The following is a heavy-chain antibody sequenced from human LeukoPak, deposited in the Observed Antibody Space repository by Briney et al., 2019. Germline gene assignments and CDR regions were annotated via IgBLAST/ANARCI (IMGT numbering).Heavy chain of an antibody. CDR2: IWYDGSNK. Sequence: PGGSLRLSCAASGFTFSSYGMHWVRQAPGKGLEWVAVIWYDGSNKYYADSVKGRFTISRDNSKNTLYLQMNSLRAEDTAVYYCARATRQVGGAFDYWGQGTLVTVSS. J-gene: IGHJ4*02. CDR1: GFTFSSYG. V-gene: IGHV3-33*01. CDR3: ARATRQVGGAFDY. D-gene: IGHD1-26*01.